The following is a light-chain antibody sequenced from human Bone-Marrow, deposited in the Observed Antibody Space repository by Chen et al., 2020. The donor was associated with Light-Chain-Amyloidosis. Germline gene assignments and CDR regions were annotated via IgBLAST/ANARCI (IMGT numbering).Light chain of an antibody. J-gene: IGLJ2*01. CDR2: RDT. V-gene: IGLV3-25*03. Sequence: SYELTQPPSVSVYPGQTARITCSGDDLPTKYAYWSHQKPGQAPVLVIHRDTERPSGISARFSGSSSWTTATLTISGVQAEDEADYHCQSADSSGTYEVIFGGGTKLTVL. CDR3: QSADSSGTYEVI. CDR1: DLPTKY.